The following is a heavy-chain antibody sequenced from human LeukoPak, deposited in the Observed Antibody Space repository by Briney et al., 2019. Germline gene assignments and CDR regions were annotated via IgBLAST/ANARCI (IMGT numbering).Heavy chain of an antibody. J-gene: IGHJ4*02. CDR2: ISSSSSYI. Sequence: GGSLRLSCAASGFTFNTYTLNWVRQAPGKGLEWVSSISSSSSYIYHADSQKGRFTISRDNAKNSLYLQMNSLRAEGTAVYYCARERYCRATSCPLDYWGQGTRVTVSS. D-gene: IGHD2-15*01. CDR1: GFTFNTYT. V-gene: IGHV3-21*01. CDR3: ARERYCRATSCPLDY.